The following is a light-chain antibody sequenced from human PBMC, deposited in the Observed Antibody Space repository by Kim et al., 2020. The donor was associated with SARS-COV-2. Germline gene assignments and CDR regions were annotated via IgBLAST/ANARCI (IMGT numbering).Light chain of an antibody. CDR3: SAWDSSLNAWV. V-gene: IGLV10-54*04. CDR2: RNN. CDR1: NNNVGNQG. Sequence: RQTATLTCTGNNNNVGNQGAAWRQQHQGHPPKLLSYRNNNRPSGISERFSASRSGDTASLTITGLQPEDETDYYCSAWDSSLNAWVFGGGTKVTVL. J-gene: IGLJ3*02.